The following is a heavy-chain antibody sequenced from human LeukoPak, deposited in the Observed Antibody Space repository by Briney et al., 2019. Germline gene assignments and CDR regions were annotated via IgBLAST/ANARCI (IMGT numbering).Heavy chain of an antibody. CDR3: ARDFDMGITPGDHFDY. V-gene: IGHV3-74*01. D-gene: IGHD3-9*01. Sequence: PGGSLRLSCAASGFTFGHHWMHWVRHVPGEGLVWVSRIKEDGTYTSYADSVKGRFTISRDNAKNTLYLKMNSLRAEDTAVYYCARDFDMGITPGDHFDYWGQGTLVTVSS. CDR2: IKEDGTYT. J-gene: IGHJ4*02. CDR1: GFTFGHHW.